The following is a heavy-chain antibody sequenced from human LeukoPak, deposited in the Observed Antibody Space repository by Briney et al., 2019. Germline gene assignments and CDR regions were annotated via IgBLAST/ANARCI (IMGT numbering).Heavy chain of an antibody. CDR1: GYTFTPYY. J-gene: IGHJ4*02. V-gene: IGHV1-2*02. CDR3: GRRFCTGGSCYPDC. CDR2: IKSSNGVS. Sequence: GSSVNVSYTPSGYTFTPYYIHRVRLAAGQGLAWLGRIKSSNGVSNYAQSFQGRINMTRDTSISTAVMELSGLTSEDTGVYYCGRRFCTGGSCYPDCWGQGTLVSVSS. D-gene: IGHD2-15*01.